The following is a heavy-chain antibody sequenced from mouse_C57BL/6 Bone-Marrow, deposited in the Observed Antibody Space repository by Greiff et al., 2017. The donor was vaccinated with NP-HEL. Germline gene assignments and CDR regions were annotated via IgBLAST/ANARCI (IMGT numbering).Heavy chain of an antibody. CDR1: GFTFSNYW. CDR2: IRLKSDNYAT. D-gene: IGHD1-1*01. CDR3: TGRVLRYYFDY. V-gene: IGHV6-3*01. J-gene: IGHJ2*01. Sequence: EVHLVESGGGLVQPGGSMKLSCVASGFTFSNYWMNWVRQSPEKGLEWVAQIRLKSDNYATHYAESVKGRFTISRDDSKSSVYLQMNNLRAEDTGIYYCTGRVLRYYFDYWGQGTTLTVSS.